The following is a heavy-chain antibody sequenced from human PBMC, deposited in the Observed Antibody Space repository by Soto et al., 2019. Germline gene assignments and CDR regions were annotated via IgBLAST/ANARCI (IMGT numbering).Heavy chain of an antibody. J-gene: IGHJ4*02. D-gene: IGHD3-10*01. CDR3: ARVLWYGSGSYYIGPLDY. Sequence: PGGSLRLSCAASGFTFSSYGMHWVRQAPGKGLEWVAVIWYDGSNKYYADSVKGRFTISRDNSKNTLYLQMNSLRAEDTAVYYCARVLWYGSGSYYIGPLDYWGQGTLVTVSS. CDR1: GFTFSSYG. CDR2: IWYDGSNK. V-gene: IGHV3-33*08.